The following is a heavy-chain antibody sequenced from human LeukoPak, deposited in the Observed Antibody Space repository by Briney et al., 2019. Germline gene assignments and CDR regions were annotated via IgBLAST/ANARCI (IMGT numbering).Heavy chain of an antibody. J-gene: IGHJ5*02. V-gene: IGHV3-7*01. CDR2: IKQDGSEK. Sequence: GGSLRLSCAASGFTFSSYWMSWVRQAPGKGLEWVANIKQDGSEKNYLDSVKGRFTISRDNAKNSLYLQMNSLRAEDTAVFYCTTRGVCAAGSFWLDNWGQGTLVTVSS. CDR3: TTRGVCAAGSFWLDN. CDR1: GFTFSSYW. D-gene: IGHD6-13*01.